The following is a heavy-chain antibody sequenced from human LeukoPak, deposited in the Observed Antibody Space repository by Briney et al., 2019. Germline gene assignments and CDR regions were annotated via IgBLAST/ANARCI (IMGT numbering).Heavy chain of an antibody. V-gene: IGHV1-69*01. CDR2: IIPIFGTA. CDR1: GCTFSSYA. CDR3: ARVAYYYGSGKAFDI. Sequence: SVKVSCKASGCTFSSYAISWVRQAPGQGLEWMGGIIPIFGTANYAQKFQGRVTITADESTSTAYMELSSLRSEDTAVYYCARVAYYYGSGKAFDIWGQGTMVTVSS. J-gene: IGHJ3*02. D-gene: IGHD3-10*01.